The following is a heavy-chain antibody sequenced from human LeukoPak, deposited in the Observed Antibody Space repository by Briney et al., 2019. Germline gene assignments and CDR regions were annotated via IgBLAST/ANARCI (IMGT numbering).Heavy chain of an antibody. J-gene: IGHJ6*03. CDR1: GGSLSGYF. Sequence: SETLSLTCAVYGGSLSGYFWSWIRQPPGKGLEWIGEINYSGSTNYNPSLKSRVTISVDTSKNQFSLKLSSVTAADTAVYYCARGYVVRGSYYYYYYYMDVWGKGTTVTVSS. CDR3: ARGYVVRGSYYYYYYYMDV. CDR2: INYSGST. V-gene: IGHV4-34*01. D-gene: IGHD3-10*01.